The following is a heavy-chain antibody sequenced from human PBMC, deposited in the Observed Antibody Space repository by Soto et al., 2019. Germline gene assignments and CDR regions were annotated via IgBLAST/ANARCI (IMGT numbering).Heavy chain of an antibody. CDR3: AREEGYCNGGPCYRGAFDF. CDR2: IGNSNNPT. V-gene: IGHV3-21*02. D-gene: IGHD2-15*01. CDR1: GFTFSDYS. Sequence: EVQLVESGGGLVKPGGSPRLSCAASGFTFSDYSMLWVRQAPGKGLEWLAFIGNSNNPTFYADSVRGRFTISRDNPKNSVYLQMNSLREEVTAVYFCAREEGYCNGGPCYRGAFDFWGQGTIVTVSS. J-gene: IGHJ3*01.